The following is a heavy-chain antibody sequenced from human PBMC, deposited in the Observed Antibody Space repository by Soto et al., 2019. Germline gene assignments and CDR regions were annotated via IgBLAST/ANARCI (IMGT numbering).Heavy chain of an antibody. J-gene: IGHJ5*02. CDR1: GYIFTSYG. CDR3: ARGGVGDTSGWFDP. CDR2: ITAYNGNT. V-gene: IGHV1-18*01. D-gene: IGHD1-26*01. Sequence: QIQLVQSGAEVKKPGASVKVSCKASGYIFTSYGFSWVRQAPGQGLEWMGWITAYNGNTIYAQKGQGRVTXXTXTXXSTAYMELRSRRSDDTAVYYCARGGVGDTSGWFDPWGQGTLVTVSS.